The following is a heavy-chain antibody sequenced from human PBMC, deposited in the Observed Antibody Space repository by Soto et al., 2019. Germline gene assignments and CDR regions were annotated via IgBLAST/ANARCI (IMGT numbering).Heavy chain of an antibody. J-gene: IGHJ4*02. CDR1: GFTFSNAW. D-gene: IGHD4-4*01. Sequence: GGSLRLSCAASGFTFSNAWMSWVRQAPGKGLEWVGRIKSKTDGGTTDYAATVKGRFTISREDSKNTLYLQMNSLKTEDTAVYYCTTEEYVTTGLFDYWGQGTLVTVSS. V-gene: IGHV3-15*01. CDR2: IKSKTDGGTT. CDR3: TTEEYVTTGLFDY.